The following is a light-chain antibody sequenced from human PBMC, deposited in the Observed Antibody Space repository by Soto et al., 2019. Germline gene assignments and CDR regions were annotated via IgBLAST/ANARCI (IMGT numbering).Light chain of an antibody. CDR3: QQYNNWPS. CDR2: EAS. CDR1: ENVNGH. Sequence: LQMTQSPNTLSASVGDSVAVTCRASENVNGHLAWYQQKPGKAPKLLIYEASILESGVPSRFSGSGFGTEVTLTINGLLPEDFVTYYCQQYNNWPSFGQGTKV. V-gene: IGKV1-5*03. J-gene: IGKJ1*01.